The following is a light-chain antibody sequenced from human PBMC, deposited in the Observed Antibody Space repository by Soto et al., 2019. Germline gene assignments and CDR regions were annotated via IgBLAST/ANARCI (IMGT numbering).Light chain of an antibody. Sequence: EIGMTQSPATLSVSPGERATLSCRASRNINRKLAWYQQKPGQAPRLLISGASTRATGIPARFSGSGSGSEVTLTISSPHSDDFAVYYWHQYDDYSPLRFGGGTEVVIK. J-gene: IGKJ4*02. V-gene: IGKV3-15*01. CDR3: HQYDDYSPLR. CDR1: RNINRK. CDR2: GAS.